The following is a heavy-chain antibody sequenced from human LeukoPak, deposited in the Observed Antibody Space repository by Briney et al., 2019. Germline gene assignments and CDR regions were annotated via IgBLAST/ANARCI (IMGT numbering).Heavy chain of an antibody. V-gene: IGHV4-39*07. Sequence: PSETLSLTCTVSGGSISSGDYYWSWTRQPPGRGLEWIGEINHSGSTNYNPSLKSRVTISVDTSKNQFSLKLSSVTAADTAVYYCARGVGSSWYRAEAGLIDYWGQGTLVTVSS. CDR1: GGSISSGDYY. CDR3: ARGVGSSWYRAEAGLIDY. J-gene: IGHJ4*02. D-gene: IGHD6-13*01. CDR2: INHSGST.